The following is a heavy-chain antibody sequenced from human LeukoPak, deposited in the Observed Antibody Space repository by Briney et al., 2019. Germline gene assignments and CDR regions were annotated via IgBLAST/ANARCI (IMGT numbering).Heavy chain of an antibody. CDR2: ISYDGSNK. V-gene: IGHV3-30-3*01. J-gene: IGHJ5*02. CDR1: GFTFSSYA. Sequence: GRSLRLSCAASGFTFSSYAMHWVRQAPGKGLEWVAVISYDGSNKYYADSVKGRFTISRDNSKNTLYLQMNSLRAVDTAVYYCARSGEGWFDPWGQGTLVTVSS. CDR3: ARSGEGWFDP. D-gene: IGHD4-17*01.